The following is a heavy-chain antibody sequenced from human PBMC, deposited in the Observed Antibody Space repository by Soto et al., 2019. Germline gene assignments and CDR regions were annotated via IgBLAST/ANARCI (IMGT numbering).Heavy chain of an antibody. CDR3: VKRGRNWGAFDF. J-gene: IGHJ3*01. V-gene: IGHV3-23*01. CDR1: GFILNTYA. Sequence: VQLLESGGDLVQPGGSLRLSCVASGFILNTYAMSWVRQAPGKGLEWVSTIGGTDGDSDGVPWYEDSVKGRFTISRDSSANTLFLHMDKLRAEDSALYYCVKRGRNWGAFDFWGQGTTV. D-gene: IGHD7-27*01. CDR2: IGGTDGDSDGVP.